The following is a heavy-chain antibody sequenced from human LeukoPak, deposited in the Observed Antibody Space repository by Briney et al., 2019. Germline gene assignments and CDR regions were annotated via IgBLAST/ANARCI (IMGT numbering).Heavy chain of an antibody. V-gene: IGHV3-23*01. CDR2: ISGSGGST. J-gene: IGHJ4*02. D-gene: IGHD3-22*01. Sequence: GGSLRLSCAASGFTFSSYAMSWVRQAPGMGLEWVSAISGSGGSTYYADSVKGRFTISRDNSKNTLYLQMNSLRAEDTAVYYCAKDPTYYDSSVVDYWGQGTLVTVSS. CDR3: AKDPTYYDSSVVDY. CDR1: GFTFSSYA.